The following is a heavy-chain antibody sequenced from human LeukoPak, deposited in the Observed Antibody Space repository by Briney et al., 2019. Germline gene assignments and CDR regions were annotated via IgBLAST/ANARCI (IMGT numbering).Heavy chain of an antibody. CDR2: ISGSGGST. CDR1: GCTFSSYA. Sequence: GGSLRLSCAASGCTFSSYAMSWVRQAPGKGLEWVSAISGSGGSTYYADSVKGRFTISRDNSKNTLYLQMNSLRAEDTAVYYCAKDVDYYDSSFDFDYWGQGTLVTVSS. CDR3: AKDVDYYDSSFDFDY. J-gene: IGHJ4*02. D-gene: IGHD3-22*01. V-gene: IGHV3-23*01.